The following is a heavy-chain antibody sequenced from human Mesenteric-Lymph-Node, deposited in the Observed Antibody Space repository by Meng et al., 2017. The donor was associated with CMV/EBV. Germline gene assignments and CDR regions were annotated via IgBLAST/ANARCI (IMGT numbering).Heavy chain of an antibody. CDR3: ARVVKGANYLDY. CDR1: GFTFNTYG. V-gene: IGHV3-69-1*01. J-gene: IGHJ4*02. D-gene: IGHD2-21*01. Sequence: GESLKISCATSGFTFNTYGMSWVRQAPGKGLEWVSSIDISGSTYNADSLKGRFTISRDNARNSLYLQMNSLRAEDTAMYYCARVVKGANYLDYWGQGMLVTVSS. CDR2: IDISGST.